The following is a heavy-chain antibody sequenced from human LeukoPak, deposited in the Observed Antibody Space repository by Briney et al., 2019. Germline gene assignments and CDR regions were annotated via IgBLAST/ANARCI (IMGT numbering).Heavy chain of an antibody. Sequence: SETLSLTCTVSGGSISSNNYYWGWIRQPPGKGLEWIGSMYHSGSTYYNPSLKSRVTISVDTSKNQFSLNLSSVTAADTAVYYCASAVGGSYHFDYWGQGTLVTVSS. CDR2: MYHSGST. J-gene: IGHJ4*02. CDR1: GGSISSNNYY. D-gene: IGHD3-16*01. V-gene: IGHV4-39*07. CDR3: ASAVGGSYHFDY.